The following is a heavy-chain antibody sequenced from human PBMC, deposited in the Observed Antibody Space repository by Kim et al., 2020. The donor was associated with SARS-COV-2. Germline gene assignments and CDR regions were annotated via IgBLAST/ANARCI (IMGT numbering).Heavy chain of an antibody. V-gene: IGHV1-69*13. Sequence: SVKVSCKASGGTFSSYAISWVRQAPGQGLEWMGGIIPIFGTANYAQKFQGRVTITADESTSTAYMELSSLRSEDTAVYYCARGYYYGSGSYAEDYYYYGMDVWGQGTTVTVSS. D-gene: IGHD3-10*01. CDR3: ARGYYYGSGSYAEDYYYYGMDV. CDR1: GGTFSSYA. CDR2: IIPIFGTA. J-gene: IGHJ6*02.